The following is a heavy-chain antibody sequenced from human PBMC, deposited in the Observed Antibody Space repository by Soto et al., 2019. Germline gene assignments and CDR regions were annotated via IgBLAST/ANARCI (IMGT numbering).Heavy chain of an antibody. V-gene: IGHV1-18*01. Sequence: QLVQSGGEVKEPGASVQVSCKASGYTFNNYGITWVRQAPGQGLEWLGWISVYNGNKNYAKKVQGRVSMTADNSTSTAHMELRSLQSDDTAVYFCARVAITLIRGLKVDFYSMDVWGQGTTVTVSS. J-gene: IGHJ6*02. CDR2: ISVYNGNK. CDR1: GYTFNNYG. D-gene: IGHD3-10*01. CDR3: ARVAITLIRGLKVDFYSMDV.